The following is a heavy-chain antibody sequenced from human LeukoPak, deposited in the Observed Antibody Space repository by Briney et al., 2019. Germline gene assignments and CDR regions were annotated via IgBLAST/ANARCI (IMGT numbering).Heavy chain of an antibody. J-gene: IGHJ3*02. V-gene: IGHV3-30*18. CDR2: ISYDGSNK. CDR1: GFTFSSYG. D-gene: IGHD5-18*01. Sequence: GGSLRLTCAASGFTFSSYGMHWVRQAPGKGLEWVAVISYDGSNKYYADSVKGRFTISRDNSKNTLYLQMNSLRAEDTAVYYCAKDMRWIQLSSDAFDIWGQGTMVTVSS. CDR3: AKDMRWIQLSSDAFDI.